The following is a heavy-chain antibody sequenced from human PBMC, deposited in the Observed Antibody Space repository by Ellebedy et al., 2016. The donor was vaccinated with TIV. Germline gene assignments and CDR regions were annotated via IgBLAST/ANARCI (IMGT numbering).Heavy chain of an antibody. D-gene: IGHD4-17*01. J-gene: IGHJ4*02. CDR2: ISSDGRWT. V-gene: IGHV3-30*03. CDR3: ARFKTTELSTSFYFDY. CDR1: GLTFSTSG. Sequence: PGGSLRLSCAASGLTFSTSGIHWVRQTPGKGLEWVAVISSDGRWTYYADSVKGRFSVSRDNSNNTLYLQMNSLRAEDTAMYYCARFKTTELSTSFYFDYWGQGTLVTVSS.